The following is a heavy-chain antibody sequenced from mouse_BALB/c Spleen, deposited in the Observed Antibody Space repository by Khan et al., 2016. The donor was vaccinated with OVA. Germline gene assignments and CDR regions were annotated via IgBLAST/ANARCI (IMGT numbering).Heavy chain of an antibody. J-gene: IGHJ4*01. CDR1: GSTFTDYG. V-gene: IGHV1S137*01. CDR2: ITTYSGDT. D-gene: IGHD1-1*01. CDR3: SRLTLRLDY. Sequence: QVRLQQSGPELVRPGVSVKISCKGSGSTFTDYGMHWVRQSPAKSLEWIGVITTYSGDTNYNPKFKGKATMTVDKSSSTAYSELARLTSEDSSIYYCSRLTLRLDYWGQGTSVTVSS.